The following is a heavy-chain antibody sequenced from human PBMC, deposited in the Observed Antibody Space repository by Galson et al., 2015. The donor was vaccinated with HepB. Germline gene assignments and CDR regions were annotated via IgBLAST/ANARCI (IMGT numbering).Heavy chain of an antibody. CDR2: IYSGGST. V-gene: IGHV3-66*01. J-gene: IGHJ4*02. CDR3: ASHDFWSGESPLDY. CDR1: GFTVSSNY. D-gene: IGHD3-3*01. Sequence: SLRLSCAASGFTVSSNYMSWVRQAPGKGLEWVSVIYSGGSTYYADSVKGRFTISRDNSKNTLYLQMNSLRAEDTAVYYCASHDFWSGESPLDYWGQGTLVTVSS.